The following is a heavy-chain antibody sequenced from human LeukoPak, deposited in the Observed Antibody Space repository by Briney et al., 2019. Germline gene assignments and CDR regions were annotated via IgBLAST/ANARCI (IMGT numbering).Heavy chain of an antibody. CDR2: ISGSGNGFSI. D-gene: IGHD3-16*01. CDR1: GFVFSIYT. J-gene: IGHJ4*02. V-gene: IGHV3-64D*06. CDR3: VKDFGRVRGTPDS. Sequence: GESLRLSCSASGFVFSIYTMYWVRQTPGKGPEYVSTISGSGNGFSIYYADSVKGRFTISRDDSKSILYLQMNGLRSEDTAVYYCVKDFGRVRGTPDSWGQGTLVTVSP.